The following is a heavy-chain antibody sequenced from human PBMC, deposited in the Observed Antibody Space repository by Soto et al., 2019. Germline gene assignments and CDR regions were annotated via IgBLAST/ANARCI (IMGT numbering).Heavy chain of an antibody. CDR1: GYTFTSYG. V-gene: IGHV1-18*01. CDR3: VRSYRYSSSWYDPPGPFDI. CDR2: ISAYNGNT. Sequence: ASVKVSCKASGYTFTSYGISWVRQAPGQGLEWMGWISAYNGNTNYAQKLQGRVTMTTDTSTSTAYMELRSLRSDDTAVCYCVRSYRYSSSWYDPPGPFDIWGQGTMVTVSS. D-gene: IGHD6-13*01. J-gene: IGHJ3*02.